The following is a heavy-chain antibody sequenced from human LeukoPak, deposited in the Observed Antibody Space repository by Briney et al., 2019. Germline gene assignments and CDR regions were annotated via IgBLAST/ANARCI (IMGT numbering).Heavy chain of an antibody. CDR2: IYYTGST. J-gene: IGHJ4*02. V-gene: IGHV4-39*01. CDR1: GGSISSISYY. CDR3: AATQNREVVLGATRVVY. D-gene: IGHD2-15*01. Sequence: SETLSLTCTVSGGSISSISYYWGWIRQPPGKGLEWIGIIYYTGSTYYNPSLRGRVTISADAYKNQFSLKLSSVTAADTAVYYCAATQNREVVLGATRVVYWGLGTLVTVSA.